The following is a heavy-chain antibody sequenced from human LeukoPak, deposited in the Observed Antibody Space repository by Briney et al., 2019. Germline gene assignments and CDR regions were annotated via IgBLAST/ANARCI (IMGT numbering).Heavy chain of an antibody. D-gene: IGHD3-22*01. J-gene: IGHJ3*02. CDR2: IYTSGST. Sequence: SETLSLTCTVSGGSISSYYWSWIRQPAGKGLEWIGRIYTSGSTNYNPSLKSRVTMSVDTSKNQFSLKLSSVTAADTAVYYCARGDSSGFRPPREGDAFDIWGQGTMVTVSS. CDR3: ARGDSSGFRPPREGDAFDI. CDR1: GGSISSYY. V-gene: IGHV4-4*07.